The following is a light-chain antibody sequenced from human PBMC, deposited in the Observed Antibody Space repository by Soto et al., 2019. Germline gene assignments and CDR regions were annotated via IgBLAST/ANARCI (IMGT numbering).Light chain of an antibody. V-gene: IGKV1-5*01. CDR2: DAS. J-gene: IGKJ1*01. Sequence: DIQMTQSPSTLSASVGDRVTITCRASQSISSWLAWYQQKPGKAPKLLIYDASSLESGVPSRFSGSGSGTEFTLTISSLQPDDFATYYCQQYNSYPWTFGQGTNVEI. CDR3: QQYNSYPWT. CDR1: QSISSW.